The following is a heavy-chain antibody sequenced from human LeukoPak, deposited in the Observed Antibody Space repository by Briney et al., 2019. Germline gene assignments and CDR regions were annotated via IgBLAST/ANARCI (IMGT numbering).Heavy chain of an antibody. CDR2: ISSSGSTI. V-gene: IGHV3-11*04. CDR3: ARDGVRGYCSSTSCYFD. CDR1: GFTVSSNY. J-gene: IGHJ4*02. Sequence: PGGSLRLFCAASGFTVSSNYMSWGRQAPGKGLEWVSYISSSGSTIYYADSVKGRFTISRDNAKNSLYLQMNSLRAEDTAVYYCARDGVRGYCSSTSCYFDWGQGTLVTVSS. D-gene: IGHD2-2*01.